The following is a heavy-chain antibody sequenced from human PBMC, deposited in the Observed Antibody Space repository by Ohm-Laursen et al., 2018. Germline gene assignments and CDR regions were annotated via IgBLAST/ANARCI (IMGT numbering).Heavy chain of an antibody. V-gene: IGHV3-23*01. D-gene: IGHD3-3*01. CDR3: ARGLSLEWLVIDY. Sequence: GSLRLSCSASGFTFSSYAMSWVRQAPGKGLEWVSAISGSGGSTYYADSVKGRFTISRDNSKNTLYLQMNSLRDEDTAVYYCARGLSLEWLVIDYWGQGTLATVSS. CDR2: ISGSGGST. CDR1: GFTFSSYA. J-gene: IGHJ4*02.